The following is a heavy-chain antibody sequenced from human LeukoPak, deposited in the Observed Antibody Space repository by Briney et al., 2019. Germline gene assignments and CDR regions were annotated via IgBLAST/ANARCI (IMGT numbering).Heavy chain of an antibody. CDR2: IKPDSGDT. V-gene: IGHV1-2*02. J-gene: IGHJ4*01. CDR1: GYPFTRYY. Sequence: GASVKVSCKPSGYPFTRYYMHWVRQAPGQGLGWMGWIKPDSGDTKYTQKFEGRVTMTRDTSISIAYLELSRLRSDDTAVYFCARDLRGLGDYFDYWGQGTLVTVSS. CDR3: ARDLRGLGDYFDY. D-gene: IGHD3-9*01.